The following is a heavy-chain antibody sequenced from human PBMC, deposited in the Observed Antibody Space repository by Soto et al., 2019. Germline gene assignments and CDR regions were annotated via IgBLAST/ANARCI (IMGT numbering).Heavy chain of an antibody. D-gene: IGHD3-22*01. CDR2: ISSSSSYI. CDR1: GFTFSSYS. CDR3: ARDSGAYDSSGYYYYYYYGMDV. V-gene: IGHV3-21*01. Sequence: GGSLRLSCAASGFTFSSYSMNWVRQAPGKGLEWVSSISSSSSYIYYADPVKGRFTISRDNAKNSLYLQMNSLRAEDTAVYYCARDSGAYDSSGYYYYYYYGMDVWGQGTTVTVSS. J-gene: IGHJ6*02.